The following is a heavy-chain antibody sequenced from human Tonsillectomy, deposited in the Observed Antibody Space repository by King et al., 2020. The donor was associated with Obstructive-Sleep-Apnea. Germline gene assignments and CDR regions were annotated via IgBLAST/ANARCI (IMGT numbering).Heavy chain of an antibody. D-gene: IGHD5-24*01. V-gene: IGHV4-59*01. J-gene: IGHJ2*01. CDR3: ARTIDDGSGDL. CDR2: IYYSGRT. CDR1: GGSINNYY. Sequence: QVQLQESGPGLVKPSETLSLTCTVSGGSINNYYWSWIRQPPGKGLEWIGYIYYSGRTNYNPSLKSRVTISVDTSKNQFSLKLSSVTAADTAVYYCARTIDDGSGDLWGRGTLVTVSS.